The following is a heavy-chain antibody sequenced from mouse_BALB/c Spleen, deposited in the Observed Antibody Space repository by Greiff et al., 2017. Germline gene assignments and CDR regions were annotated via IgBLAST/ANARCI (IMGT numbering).Heavy chain of an antibody. CDR2: ISYSGST. D-gene: IGHD1-2*01. CDR3: ARYRLITTATGFAY. Sequence: EVQLVESGPSLVKPSQTLSLTCSVTGDSITSGYWNWIRKFPGNKLEYMGYISYSGSTYYNPSLKSRISITRDTSKNQYYLQLNSVTTKDTATYYCARYRLITTATGFAYWGQGTLVTVSA. J-gene: IGHJ3*01. CDR1: GDSITSGY. V-gene: IGHV3-8*02.